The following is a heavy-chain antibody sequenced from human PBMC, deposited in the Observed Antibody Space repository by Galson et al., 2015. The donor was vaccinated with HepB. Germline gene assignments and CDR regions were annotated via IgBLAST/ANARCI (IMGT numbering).Heavy chain of an antibody. CDR1: GGTFSSYA. CDR3: ARGKPSSRGRGYYYYGMDV. CDR2: IISIFGTA. J-gene: IGHJ6*02. D-gene: IGHD6-6*01. V-gene: IGHV1-69*13. Sequence: SVKVSCKASGGTFSSYAISWVRQAPGQGLEWMGGIISIFGTANYAQKFQGRVTITADESTSTAYMELSSLRSEDTAVYYCARGKPSSRGRGYYYYGMDVWGQGTTVTVSS.